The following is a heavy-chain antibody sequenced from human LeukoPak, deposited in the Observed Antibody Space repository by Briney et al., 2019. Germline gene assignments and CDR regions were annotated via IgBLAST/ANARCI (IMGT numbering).Heavy chain of an antibody. CDR3: ARLSRGMDV. Sequence: SETLSLTCAVYGGSFSGYYWSWIRQPPGKGLEWIGEINHSGSTNYNPSLKSRVTISVDTSKNQFSLKLSSVTAADTAVYYCARLSRGMDVWGQGTTVTVSS. D-gene: IGHD3-16*02. V-gene: IGHV4-34*01. CDR1: GGSFSGYY. J-gene: IGHJ6*02. CDR2: INHSGST.